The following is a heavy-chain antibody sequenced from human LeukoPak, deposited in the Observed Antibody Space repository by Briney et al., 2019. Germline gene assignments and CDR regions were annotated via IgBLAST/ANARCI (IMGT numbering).Heavy chain of an antibody. J-gene: IGHJ4*02. V-gene: IGHV3-23*01. CDR3: AEDLRYS. CDR1: GFIFSSYA. D-gene: IGHD3-10*01. Sequence: GGSLRLSCAASGFIFSSYAMSWVRQAPGKGLEWVSAIGGSGGTTYCADSVKGRFTISRDNSKNTLYLQMNSLRAEDTAVYYCAEDLRYSGGQGTLVTVSS. CDR2: IGGSGGTT.